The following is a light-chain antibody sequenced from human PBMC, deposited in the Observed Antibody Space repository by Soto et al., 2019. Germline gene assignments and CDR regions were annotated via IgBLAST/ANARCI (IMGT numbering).Light chain of an antibody. J-gene: IGLJ2*01. Sequence: QSVLTQSPSASASLGASVKVTCTLSSGHSSYAIAWHQQQPEKGPRYLMKLNSGGSHSKGDGIPDRFSGSSSGAERYLTISSLQSEDEADYYCQTWGTGILGVVFGGGTKLTVL. CDR3: QTWGTGILGVV. CDR1: SGHSSYA. V-gene: IGLV4-69*01. CDR2: LNSGGSH.